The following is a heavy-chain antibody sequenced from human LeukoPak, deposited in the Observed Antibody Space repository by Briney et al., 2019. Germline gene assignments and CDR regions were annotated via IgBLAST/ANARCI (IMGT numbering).Heavy chain of an antibody. J-gene: IGHJ4*02. CDR2: IIPIFGTA. D-gene: IGHD2-2*02. V-gene: IGHV1-69*01. Sequence: SVKVSCKASGGTFSSYAISWVRQAPGQGREGMGGIIPIFGTANYAQKFQGRVTITADESTSTAYMELSSLRSEDTAVYYCARRRYCSSTSCYKEVGMVDYWGQGTLVTVSS. CDR3: ARRRYCSSTSCYKEVGMVDY. CDR1: GGTFSSYA.